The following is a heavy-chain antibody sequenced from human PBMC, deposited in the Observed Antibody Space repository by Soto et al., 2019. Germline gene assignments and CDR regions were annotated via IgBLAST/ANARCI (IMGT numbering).Heavy chain of an antibody. D-gene: IGHD6-19*01. Sequence: EVQLLESGGGLVQPGGSLRLSCAASGFTFSSYAMSWVRQAPGKGLEWVSGISGSGESAYYADSVKGRFTISRDNSKNTLYLQMNSLRAEDTAVYYCATRAYSSGWFLAGSIFDYWGQGTLVTVSP. CDR2: ISGSGESA. V-gene: IGHV3-23*01. CDR3: ATRAYSSGWFLAGSIFDY. J-gene: IGHJ4*02. CDR1: GFTFSSYA.